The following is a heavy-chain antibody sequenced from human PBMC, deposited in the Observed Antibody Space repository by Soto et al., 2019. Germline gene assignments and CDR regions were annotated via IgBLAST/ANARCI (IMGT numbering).Heavy chain of an antibody. CDR2: INPNSGGT. D-gene: IGHD6-19*01. CDR1: GYTFTGYY. J-gene: IGHJ5*02. Sequence: SVKVSCKASGYTFTGYYMHWVRQAPGQGLEWMGWINPNSGGTNYAQKFQGRVTMTRDTSISTAYMELSRLRSDDTAVYYCARGAVAVYNWFDPWGQGTLVTVSS. CDR3: ARGAVAVYNWFDP. V-gene: IGHV1-2*02.